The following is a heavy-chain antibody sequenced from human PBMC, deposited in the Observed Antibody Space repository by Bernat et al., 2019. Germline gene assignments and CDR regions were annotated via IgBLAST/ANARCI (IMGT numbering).Heavy chain of an antibody. Sequence: QVQLVESGGGVVQPGRSLRLSCAAPGFTFSSYGMHWVRQAPGKGLEWVAVISYDGSDKYYADSLKGRFTISRDDSKNTLFLQMNSLRAEDTAVYYCAKVRRGYSGYDVDYWGQGTLVTVSS. CDR2: ISYDGSDK. V-gene: IGHV3-30*18. CDR1: GFTFSSYG. J-gene: IGHJ4*02. CDR3: AKVRRGYSGYDVDY. D-gene: IGHD5-12*01.